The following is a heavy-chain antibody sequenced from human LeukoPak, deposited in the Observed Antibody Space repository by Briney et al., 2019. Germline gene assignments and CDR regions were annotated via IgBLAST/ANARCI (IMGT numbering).Heavy chain of an antibody. CDR1: GGSFSGYY. V-gene: IGHV4-34*01. CDR3: ARGRGLYSYGSYYFDY. CDR2: INHSGST. J-gene: IGHJ4*02. Sequence: PETLSLTCAVYGGSFSGYYWSWIRQPPGKGLEWIGEINHSGSTNYNPSLKSRVTISVDTSKNQFSLKLSSVTAADTAVYYCARGRGLYSYGSYYFDYWGQGTLVTVSS. D-gene: IGHD5-18*01.